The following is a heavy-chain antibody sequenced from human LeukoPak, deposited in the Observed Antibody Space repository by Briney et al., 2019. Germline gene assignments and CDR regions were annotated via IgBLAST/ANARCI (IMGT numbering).Heavy chain of an antibody. CDR3: ARYNWNDVVSALDY. D-gene: IGHD1-1*01. V-gene: IGHV1-2*02. Sequence: GASVKVSCKASGYAFSGYYIHWVRQAPGQGLEWMGWITPNNGATNYAQKFQGGVTMTRETSITTTYMELSRLTSDDTAVYYCARYNWNDVVSALDYWGQGTLVTVSS. CDR1: GYAFSGYY. J-gene: IGHJ4*02. CDR2: ITPNNGAT.